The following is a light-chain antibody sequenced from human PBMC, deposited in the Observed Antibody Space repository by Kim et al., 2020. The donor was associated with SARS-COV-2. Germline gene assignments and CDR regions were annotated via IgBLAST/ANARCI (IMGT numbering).Light chain of an antibody. V-gene: IGKV4-1*01. CDR2: WAS. Sequence: DIVMTQSPDSLAVSLGERATINCKSSQSVLYSSNNKSYLAWYQHKPGQPPKLLIYWASTRESGVPDRFSGSGSGTDSALTISSLQAEDVAVYYCQRYYSSPFTFGPGTKVDIK. CDR1: QSVLYSSNNKSY. J-gene: IGKJ3*01. CDR3: QRYYSSPFT.